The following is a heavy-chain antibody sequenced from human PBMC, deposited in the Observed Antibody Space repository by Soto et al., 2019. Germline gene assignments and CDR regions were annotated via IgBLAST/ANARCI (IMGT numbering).Heavy chain of an antibody. CDR1: GGSISSYY. V-gene: IGHV4-59*01. J-gene: IGHJ5*01. D-gene: IGHD6-13*01. Sequence: SETLSLTCTVSGGSISSYYWSWVRQPPGKGLEWIGYIYYSGSTNYNPSLKSRVTISVDTSKNQFSLKLSSVTAADTAVYYCVRGSSTLRLFNWFVPWGQGTLVIVSS. CDR3: VRGSSTLRLFNWFVP. CDR2: IYYSGST.